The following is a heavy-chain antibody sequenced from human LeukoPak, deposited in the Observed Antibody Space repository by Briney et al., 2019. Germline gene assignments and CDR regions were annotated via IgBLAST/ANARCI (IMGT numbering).Heavy chain of an antibody. Sequence: TGGSLRLSCAASGCTFSSYEMSWVRQAPGKGLEWVSYISSSGSTIYYADSVKGRFTISRDNAKNSLSLRMNSLRAEDTAVYYCARDFRCSGSYHHWFDPWGQGTLVTVSS. CDR1: GCTFSSYE. D-gene: IGHD1-26*01. J-gene: IGHJ5*02. CDR2: ISSSGSTI. V-gene: IGHV3-48*03. CDR3: ARDFRCSGSYHHWFDP.